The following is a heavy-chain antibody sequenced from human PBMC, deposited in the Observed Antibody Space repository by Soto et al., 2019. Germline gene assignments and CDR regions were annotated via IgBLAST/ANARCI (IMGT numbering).Heavy chain of an antibody. V-gene: IGHV4-31*03. Sequence: SETLSLTCSVSGGSISTVGHYWTWIRQPPGKGLEWIGSIYHTGSTYYSKSLRSRLTMSVDTSKSQFSLRLSSVTAADTAVYYCARDRYDFWSGYPYRGRFDPWGQGTLVTVSS. J-gene: IGHJ5*02. CDR1: GGSISTVGHY. CDR2: IYHTGST. CDR3: ARDRYDFWSGYPYRGRFDP. D-gene: IGHD3-3*01.